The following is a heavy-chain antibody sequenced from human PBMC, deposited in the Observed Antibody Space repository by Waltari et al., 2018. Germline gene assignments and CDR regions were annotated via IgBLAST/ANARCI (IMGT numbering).Heavy chain of an antibody. V-gene: IGHV4-38-2*02. D-gene: IGHD3-16*01. J-gene: IGHJ4*02. Sequence: QVQLQESGPGLVKPSETLSLTCAVSGYSISSGYYWGWIRQPPGKWPEWIGSLYHSGSTSSNPSLKSRLSMSVDTSKNQFFLELSSVTAADTAVYYCAREDFYDGEGYFDYWGQGTLVTVSS. CDR2: LYHSGST. CDR3: AREDFYDGEGYFDY. CDR1: GYSISSGYY.